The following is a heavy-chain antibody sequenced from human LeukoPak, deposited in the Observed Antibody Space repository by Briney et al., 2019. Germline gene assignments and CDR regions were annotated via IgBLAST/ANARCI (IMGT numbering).Heavy chain of an antibody. V-gene: IGHV4-59*01. D-gene: IGHD4/OR15-4a*01. Sequence: SKTLSLTCTVSGGSISSYCWSWIRQPPGKGLEWIGYIYYSGSTNYNPSLKSRVTISVDTSKNQFSLKLSSVTAADTAVYYCARDPGAIWGQGTLVTVSS. CDR2: IYYSGST. J-gene: IGHJ4*02. CDR1: GGSISSYC. CDR3: ARDPGAI.